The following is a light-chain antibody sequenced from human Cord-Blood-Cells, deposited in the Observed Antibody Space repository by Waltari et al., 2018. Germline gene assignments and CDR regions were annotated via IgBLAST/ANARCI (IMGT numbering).Light chain of an antibody. Sequence: DIVLTQSPATLSLSPGERATLSCRASQSVSSYLAWYQQKPGQAPRLLIYDASNRATGIPARFSGSGSGTDFTLTISSLEPEDFAVYYCQQRSNWPLMYTFGRGTKLEIK. J-gene: IGKJ2*01. CDR1: QSVSSY. V-gene: IGKV3-11*01. CDR3: QQRSNWPLMYT. CDR2: DAS.